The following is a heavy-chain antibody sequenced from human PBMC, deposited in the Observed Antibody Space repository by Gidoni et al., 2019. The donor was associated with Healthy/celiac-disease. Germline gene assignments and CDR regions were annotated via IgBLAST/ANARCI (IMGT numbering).Heavy chain of an antibody. D-gene: IGHD2-15*01. CDR1: GYTFTGYY. CDR3: ARVMGCSGGSCYLFPSYYYGMDV. V-gene: IGHV1-2*02. J-gene: IGHJ6*02. Sequence: QVQLVQAGAEVKKPGASVKVSFKASGYTFTGYYMHWVRQAPGQGLEWMGWINPNSGGTNYAQKFQGRVTMTRDTSISTAYMELSRLRSDDTAVYYCARVMGCSGGSCYLFPSYYYGMDVWGQGTTVTVSS. CDR2: INPNSGGT.